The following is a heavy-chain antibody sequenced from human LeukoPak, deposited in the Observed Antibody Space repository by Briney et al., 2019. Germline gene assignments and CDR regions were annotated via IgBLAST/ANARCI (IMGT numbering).Heavy chain of an antibody. CDR1: GFTFSSYG. Sequence: GGSLRLSCAASGFTFSSYGMHWVRQAPGKGLEWVAVIWYDGGNKYYADSVKGRFAISRDNSKNTLYLQMNSLRAEDTAVYYCATPQGSSGWSYFDYWGQGTLVTVSS. J-gene: IGHJ4*02. V-gene: IGHV3-33*01. CDR2: IWYDGGNK. D-gene: IGHD6-19*01. CDR3: ATPQGSSGWSYFDY.